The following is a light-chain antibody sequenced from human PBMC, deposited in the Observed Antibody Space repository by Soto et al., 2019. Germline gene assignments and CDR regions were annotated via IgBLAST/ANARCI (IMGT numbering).Light chain of an antibody. J-gene: IGKJ1*01. Sequence: ETVLTQSPGTLSLSPGERATLSCRASQSVSSSYLAWYQQKPGQAPRLLIYDASSRATGIPDRFSGSGSGTDFTLTIIRLEPEDFAVYYCQQYFRSPPSWTLGQGTKVEIK. CDR3: QQYFRSPPSWT. V-gene: IGKV3-20*01. CDR1: QSVSSSY. CDR2: DAS.